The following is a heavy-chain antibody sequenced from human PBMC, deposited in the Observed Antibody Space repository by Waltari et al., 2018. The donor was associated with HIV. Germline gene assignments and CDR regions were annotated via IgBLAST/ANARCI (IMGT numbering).Heavy chain of an antibody. V-gene: IGHV7-4-1*01. Sequence: QAQLQQSLSQFKKPGTSVQISCKSSENAFRGSVSNWVRQATGQGLEWIGLIDTKTGSPTYAQVFSGLLILALDTSVTTSYLQIRALKTNDTATYYCAEGYGAFDFDYWGQGTLITVSP. D-gene: IGHD2-15*01. CDR2: IDTKTGSP. J-gene: IGHJ4*02. CDR1: ENAFRGSV. CDR3: AEGYGAFDFDY.